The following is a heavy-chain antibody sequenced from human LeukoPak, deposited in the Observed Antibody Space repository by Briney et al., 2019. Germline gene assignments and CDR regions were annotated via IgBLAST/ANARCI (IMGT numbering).Heavy chain of an antibody. CDR3: ARLENWVFDY. CDR1: GDSVSSNSAA. J-gene: IGHJ4*02. V-gene: IGHV6-1*01. Sequence: SHTLSLTCAISGDSVSSNSAAWNWIRQSPSRGLEWLVRTYYRSKWRNDYAVSVKSRITVNPDTSKNQFSLQLFSVTPEDTAVYYCARLENWVFDYWGQGTLVTVSS. D-gene: IGHD7-27*01. CDR2: TYYRSKWRN.